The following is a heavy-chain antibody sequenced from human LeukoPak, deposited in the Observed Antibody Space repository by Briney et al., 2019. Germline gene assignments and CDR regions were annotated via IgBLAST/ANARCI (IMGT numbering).Heavy chain of an antibody. V-gene: IGHV3-11*04. CDR3: ARDLIAGYFDY. CDR2: ISSSGRTI. Sequence: MSGGSLRLSCVASGFTFSDYYMSWIRQAPGKGLEWVSYISSSGRTIYDADSVKGRLTISRDNAKNSLYLQMNSLRAEDTAVYYCARDLIAGYFDYWGQGTLVTVSS. D-gene: IGHD1-26*01. CDR1: GFTFSDYY. J-gene: IGHJ4*02.